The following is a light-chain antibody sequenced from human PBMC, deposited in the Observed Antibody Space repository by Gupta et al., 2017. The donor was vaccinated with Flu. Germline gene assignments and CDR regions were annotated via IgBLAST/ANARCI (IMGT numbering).Light chain of an antibody. J-gene: IGLJ2*01. V-gene: IGLV3-25*02. CDR3: QSSDNRGTYVI. Sequence: SSELTQPPSVSVSPGQTARLTCSGDALADQYCYWYQQKPGQAPTMVVRKDNQRPPGIPERFSGSSSGTKFTLTISGVQAEDEADYYCQSSDNRGTYVIFGGGTKLTVL. CDR1: ALADQY. CDR2: KDN.